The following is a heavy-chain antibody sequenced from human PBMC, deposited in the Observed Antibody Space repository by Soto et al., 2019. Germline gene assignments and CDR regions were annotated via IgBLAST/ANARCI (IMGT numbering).Heavy chain of an antibody. CDR3: AKGALRYPKYYFDY. V-gene: IGHV3-30-3*01. CDR2: ISYDGSNK. CDR1: GFTFSSYA. D-gene: IGHD4-17*01. J-gene: IGHJ4*02. Sequence: PGGSLRLSCAASGFTFSSYAMHWVRQAPGKGLEWVAVISYDGSNKYYADSVKGRFTIPRDNSKTTLYLQMNSLRAEDTAVYYCAKGALRYPKYYFDYWGQGTLVTVSS.